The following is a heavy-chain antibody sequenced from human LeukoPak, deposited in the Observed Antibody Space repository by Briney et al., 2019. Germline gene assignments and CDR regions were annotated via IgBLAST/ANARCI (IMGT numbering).Heavy chain of an antibody. CDR2: FDPEDGET. CDR1: GYTFTSYG. V-gene: IGHV1-24*01. D-gene: IGHD2-2*01. Sequence: GASVKVSCKASGYTFTSYGISWVRQAPGKGLEWMGGFDPEDGETIYAQKFQGRVTMTEDTSTNTAYMELSSLRSEDTAVYYCATGWVQYQRLYYYYGMDVWGQGTTVTVSS. J-gene: IGHJ6*02. CDR3: ATGWVQYQRLYYYYGMDV.